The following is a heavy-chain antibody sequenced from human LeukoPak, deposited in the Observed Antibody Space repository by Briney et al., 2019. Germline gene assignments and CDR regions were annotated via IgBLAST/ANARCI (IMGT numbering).Heavy chain of an antibody. CDR2: IIPIFGTA. V-gene: IGHV1-69*01. D-gene: IGHD3-22*01. J-gene: IGHJ6*02. CDR3: ARDYYDSYGMDV. Sequence: SVKVPCKASGGTFSSYAISWVRQAPGQGLEWMGGIIPIFGTANYAQKFQGRVTITADESTSTAYMELSSLRSEDTAVYYCARDYYDSYGMDVWGQGTTVTVSS. CDR1: GGTFSSYA.